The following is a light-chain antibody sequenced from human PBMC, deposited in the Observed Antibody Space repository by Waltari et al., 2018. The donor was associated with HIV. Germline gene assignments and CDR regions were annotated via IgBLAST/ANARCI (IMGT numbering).Light chain of an antibody. CDR3: SSYTTSSTWV. V-gene: IGLV2-14*01. J-gene: IGLJ3*02. CDR1: SSDIGGYKY. Sequence: QSALTQPASVSGSPGQSITISCTGTSSDIGGYKYVSWYQQQPGKAHKLMISEVSNRPSGVSNRFSGSKSGNTASLTISGLQAEDEADYYCSSYTTSSTWVFGGGTKLTVL. CDR2: EVS.